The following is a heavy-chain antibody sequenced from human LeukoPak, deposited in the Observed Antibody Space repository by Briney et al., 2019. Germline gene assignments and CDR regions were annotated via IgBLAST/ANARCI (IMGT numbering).Heavy chain of an antibody. Sequence: SQTLSLTCAIFGDSVSSDTAAWNWIRQSPSRGLEWLGRAFYRSQWYNDYAVSVKGRIAISPDTSKNQFSLQLNSVSPEDTAVYYCAREEAGTYGFEYWGQGTLVTVSS. CDR3: AREEAGTYGFEY. J-gene: IGHJ4*02. CDR1: GDSVSSDTAA. V-gene: IGHV6-1*01. D-gene: IGHD3-10*01. CDR2: AFYRSQWYN.